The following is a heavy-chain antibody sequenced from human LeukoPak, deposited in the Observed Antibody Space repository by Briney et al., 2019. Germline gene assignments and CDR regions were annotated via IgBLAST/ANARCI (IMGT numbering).Heavy chain of an antibody. CDR3: ARASMPYCSSTSCFYFDY. Sequence: GGSLRLSCAASGFTFSSYAMSWVRQAPGKGLEWVSAISGSGGSTYYADSVKGRFTISRDNAKNSLYLQMNSLRAEDTAVYYCARASMPYCSSTSCFYFDYWGQGTLVTVSS. V-gene: IGHV3-23*01. CDR1: GFTFSSYA. CDR2: ISGSGGST. J-gene: IGHJ4*02. D-gene: IGHD2-2*01.